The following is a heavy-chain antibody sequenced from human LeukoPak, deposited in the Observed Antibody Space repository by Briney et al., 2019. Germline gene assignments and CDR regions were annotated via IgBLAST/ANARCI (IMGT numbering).Heavy chain of an antibody. V-gene: IGHV1-2*02. Sequence: GASVKVSCKASGYTFTGYYIHWVRQAPGQGLEWMGWINCNSGGTKYSQKFQGRVTMTRDTSISTVYMELNSLRSDDTAVYYCARDLITIATPYFDYWGQGTLVTVSS. CDR1: GYTFTGYY. CDR2: INCNSGGT. D-gene: IGHD2-21*01. J-gene: IGHJ4*02. CDR3: ARDLITIATPYFDY.